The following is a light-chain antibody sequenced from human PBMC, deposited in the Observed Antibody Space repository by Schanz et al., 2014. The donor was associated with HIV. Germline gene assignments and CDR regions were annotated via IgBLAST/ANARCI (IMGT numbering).Light chain of an antibody. CDR1: QGISNY. V-gene: IGKV1-33*01. Sequence: DIQLTQSPSSLSASVGDRVTITCRVSQGISNYLNWYRQKSGGAPKLLIADASTLETGVPSRFSGRGVGTDFTFTISSLQPEDIATYYCQQYHDLPYTFGPGTTVDI. J-gene: IGKJ3*01. CDR3: QQYHDLPYT. CDR2: DAS.